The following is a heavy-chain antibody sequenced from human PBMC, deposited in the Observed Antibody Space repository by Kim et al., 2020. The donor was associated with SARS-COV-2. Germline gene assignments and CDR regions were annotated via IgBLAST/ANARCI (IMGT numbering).Heavy chain of an antibody. J-gene: IGHJ4*02. D-gene: IGHD3-16*01. CDR2: NK. Sequence: NKYYADSVKGRFTISRDNSKNTLYLQMNSLRAEDTAVYYCARDRGRTFDYWGQGTLVTVSS. V-gene: IGHV3-30*01. CDR3: ARDRGRTFDY.